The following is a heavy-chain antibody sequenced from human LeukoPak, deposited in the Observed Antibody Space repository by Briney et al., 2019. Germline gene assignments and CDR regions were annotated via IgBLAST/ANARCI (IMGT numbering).Heavy chain of an antibody. J-gene: IGHJ5*02. V-gene: IGHV1-69*04. CDR3: ARSLRQLGSWFDP. CDR1: GGTFSSYA. D-gene: IGHD6-13*01. Sequence: GASVKVSCKASGGTFSSYAISWVRQAPGQGLEWMGRIIPILGIANYAQKFQGRVTITADKSTSTAYMELSSLRSEDTAVYYCARSLRQLGSWFDPWGQGTLVTVSS. CDR2: IIPILGIA.